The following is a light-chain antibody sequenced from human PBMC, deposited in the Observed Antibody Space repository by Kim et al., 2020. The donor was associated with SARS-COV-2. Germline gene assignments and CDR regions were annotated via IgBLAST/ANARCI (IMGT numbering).Light chain of an antibody. CDR2: DAS. J-gene: IGKJ2*01. V-gene: IGKV1-5*01. CDR3: QQYNSYPYT. Sequence: SASVGDSVPIPCRASQSISSWLAWYQQKPGKAPKLLIYDASSLESGVPSRFSGSGSGTEFTLTISSLQPDDFATYYCQQYNSYPYTFGQGTKLEIK. CDR1: QSISSW.